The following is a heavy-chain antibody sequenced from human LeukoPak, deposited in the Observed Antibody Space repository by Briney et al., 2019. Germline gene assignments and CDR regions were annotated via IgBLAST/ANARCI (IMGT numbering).Heavy chain of an antibody. V-gene: IGHV1-2*02. D-gene: IGHD4-17*01. CDR1: GYTFTGYY. Sequence: ASVKVSCKASGYTFTGYYMHWVRQAPGQGLEWMGWINPNSGGTNYAQKFQGRVTMTRDTPISTAYMELSRLRSDDTAVYYCARDWAGAYGDSFDYWGQGTLVTVSS. J-gene: IGHJ4*02. CDR2: INPNSGGT. CDR3: ARDWAGAYGDSFDY.